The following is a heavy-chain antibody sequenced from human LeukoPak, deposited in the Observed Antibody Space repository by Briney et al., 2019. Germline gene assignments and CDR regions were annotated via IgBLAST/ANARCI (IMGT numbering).Heavy chain of an antibody. CDR1: GGSFSGYY. CDR3: HYDSSGIVDAFDI. Sequence: PSESLSLTCAVYGGSFSGYYWSWIRQPPGKGLEWIGEINHSGSTNYNPSLKSRVTISVDTSKNQFSLKLSSVTAADTAVYYRHYDSSGIVDAFDIWGQGTMVTVSS. J-gene: IGHJ3*02. CDR2: INHSGST. D-gene: IGHD3-22*01. V-gene: IGHV4-34*01.